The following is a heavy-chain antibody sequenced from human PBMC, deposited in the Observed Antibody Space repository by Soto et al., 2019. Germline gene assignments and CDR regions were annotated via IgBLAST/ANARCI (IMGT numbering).Heavy chain of an antibody. Sequence: QVQLVQSGAEVKKPGASVKVSCKASGYTFTSYYMHWVRQAPGQGLEWMGIINTSGGSTSYAQKFQGRVTMTRDTSTSTVYMELSSLRSADTAVYYCVGYCSGGSCYQSFDYWGQGTLVTVSS. V-gene: IGHV1-46*01. CDR3: VGYCSGGSCYQSFDY. D-gene: IGHD2-15*01. CDR1: GYTFTSYY. J-gene: IGHJ4*02. CDR2: INTSGGST.